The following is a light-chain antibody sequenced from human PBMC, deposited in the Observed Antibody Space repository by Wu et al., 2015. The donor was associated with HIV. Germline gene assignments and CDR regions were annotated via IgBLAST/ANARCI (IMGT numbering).Light chain of an antibody. J-gene: IGKJ5*01. CDR2: NAS. CDR3: QQRSNWPLT. CDR1: QSISGY. V-gene: IGKV3-11*01. Sequence: EIVLTQSPATLSLSPGERATLSCRASQSISGYLAWYQQKPGQAPRLLISNASNRATGIPARFSGSGSGTDFTLTISSLEPEDFAVYYCQQRSNWPLTFGQGTRLEIK.